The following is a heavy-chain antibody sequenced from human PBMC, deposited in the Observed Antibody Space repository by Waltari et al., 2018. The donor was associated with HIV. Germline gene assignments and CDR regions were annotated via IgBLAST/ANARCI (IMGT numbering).Heavy chain of an antibody. J-gene: IGHJ4*02. Sequence: QVQLVQSGAEIKKPGASVKVACRPSGYTFAAYTIHWLRQAPGAGLGWLGGVSPLDTCTHYANEFQGVISMTGDSSTETVYMVLDRLRSEDTAIYFCARAESTTWANLDFWGQGTLVSVSS. CDR1: GYTFAAYT. CDR2: VSPLDTCT. D-gene: IGHD1-26*01. CDR3: ARAESTTWANLDF. V-gene: IGHV1-2*02.